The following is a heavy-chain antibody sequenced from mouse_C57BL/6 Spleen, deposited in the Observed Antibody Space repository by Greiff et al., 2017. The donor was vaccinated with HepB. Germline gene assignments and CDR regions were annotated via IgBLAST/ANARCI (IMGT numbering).Heavy chain of an antibody. CDR1: GFTFSSYA. V-gene: IGHV5-4*01. CDR3: ARDQSSGYHQAWFAY. D-gene: IGHD3-2*02. CDR2: ISDGGSYT. J-gene: IGHJ3*01. Sequence: EVQVVESGGGLVKPGGSLKLSCAASGFTFSSYAMSWVRQTPEKRLEWVATISDGGSYTYYPDNVKGRFTISRDNAKNNLYLQMSHLKSEDTAMYYCARDQSSGYHQAWFAYWGQGTLVTVSA.